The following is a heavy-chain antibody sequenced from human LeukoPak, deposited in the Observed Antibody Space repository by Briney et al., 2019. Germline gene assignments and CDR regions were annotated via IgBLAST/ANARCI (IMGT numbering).Heavy chain of an antibody. CDR1: RGTFSSYA. V-gene: IGHV1-69*13. Sequence: SVKVSCKASRGTFSSYAISWVRQAPGQGLEWMGGIIPIFGTANYAQKFQGRVTITADESTSTAYMELSSLRSEDTAVYYCARDPLGGSSKVFDIWGQGTMVTVSS. J-gene: IGHJ3*02. CDR3: ARDPLGGSSKVFDI. CDR2: IIPIFGTA. D-gene: IGHD6-6*01.